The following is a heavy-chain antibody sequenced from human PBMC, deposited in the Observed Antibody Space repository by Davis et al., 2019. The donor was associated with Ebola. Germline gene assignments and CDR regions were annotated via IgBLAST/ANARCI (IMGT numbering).Heavy chain of an antibody. D-gene: IGHD7-27*01. V-gene: IGHV6-1*01. Sequence: SETLSLTCAISGDSVSSNSAAWNWIRQSPSRGLEWLGRTYYRSKWYNDYAVSVKSRITINPDTSKNQFSLKLSSVTAADTAVYYCARDWGMADYYFDYWGQGTLVTVSS. CDR2: TYYRSKWYN. CDR1: GDSVSSNSAA. J-gene: IGHJ4*02. CDR3: ARDWGMADYYFDY.